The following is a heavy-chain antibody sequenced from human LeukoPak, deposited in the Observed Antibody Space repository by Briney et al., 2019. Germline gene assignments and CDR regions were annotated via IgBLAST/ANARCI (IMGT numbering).Heavy chain of an antibody. J-gene: IGHJ4*02. CDR1: GFTFSSYA. V-gene: IGHV3-23*01. CDR2: ISGSGGST. CDR3: AKDGAGYSSSWGHD. Sequence: GGSLRLSCAASGFTFSSYAMRWVRQAPGKGLEWVSAISGSGGSTYYADSVKGRFTISRDNSKNTLYLQMNSLRAEDTAVYYCAKDGAGYSSSWGHDWGQGTLVTVSS. D-gene: IGHD6-13*01.